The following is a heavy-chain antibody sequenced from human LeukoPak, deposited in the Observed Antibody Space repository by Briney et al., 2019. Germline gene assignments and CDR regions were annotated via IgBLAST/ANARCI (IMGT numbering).Heavy chain of an antibody. CDR3: AREDGMIRNFDY. D-gene: IGHD3-22*01. Sequence: PGGSLRLSCAAPGFTFSNYAMGWVRQAPGKGLEWVSSINGRDGRTYYADSVRGRFTISRDNSKNTLYLQMNSLRAEDTAVYYCAREDGMIRNFDYWGQGTLVTVSS. V-gene: IGHV3-23*01. CDR2: INGRDGRT. CDR1: GFTFSNYA. J-gene: IGHJ4*02.